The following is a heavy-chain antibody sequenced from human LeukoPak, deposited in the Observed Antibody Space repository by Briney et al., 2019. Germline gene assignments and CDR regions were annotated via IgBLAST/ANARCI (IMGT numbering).Heavy chain of an antibody. CDR3: ARGLPQGRIQRYNWFDP. D-gene: IGHD5-18*01. CDR2: INHSGST. J-gene: IGHJ5*02. CDR1: GGSFSGYY. Sequence: SETLSLTCAVYGGSFSGYYWSWIRQPPGKGLEWIGDINHSGSTNYNPSLKSRVTISVDTSKNQFSLKLSSVTAADTAVYYCARGLPQGRIQRYNWFDPWGQGTLVTVSS. V-gene: IGHV4-34*01.